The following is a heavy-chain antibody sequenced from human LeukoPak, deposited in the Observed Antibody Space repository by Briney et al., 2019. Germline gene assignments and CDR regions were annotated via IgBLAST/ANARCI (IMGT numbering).Heavy chain of an antibody. J-gene: IGHJ4*02. Sequence: SETLSLTCAVSGGSISSSHCWSWVRQPPGKGLEWIGEIFHSGTSNYNPSLKSRVTISVDKFKNQFSLKLTSVTAADTAIYYCSRESGAFCPFGYWGQGTLVIVPP. V-gene: IGHV4-4*02. CDR3: SRESGAFCPFGY. CDR2: IFHSGTS. CDR1: GGSISSSHC. D-gene: IGHD1-26*01.